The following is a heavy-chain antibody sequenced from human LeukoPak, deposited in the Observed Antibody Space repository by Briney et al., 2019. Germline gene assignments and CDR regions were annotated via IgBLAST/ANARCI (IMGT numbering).Heavy chain of an antibody. CDR3: AKDGGNRGFDY. CDR2: ISGSGVST. Sequence: GGFLRLSCAASGFTFSSYAMSWVRQAPGKGLEWGSAISGSGVSTYYADSVKGRFTISRDNFKNTLYLQKNSLRAEDTAVYYCAKDGGNRGFDYWGQGTLVTVSS. V-gene: IGHV3-23*01. J-gene: IGHJ4*01. CDR1: GFTFSSYA. D-gene: IGHD1-14*01.